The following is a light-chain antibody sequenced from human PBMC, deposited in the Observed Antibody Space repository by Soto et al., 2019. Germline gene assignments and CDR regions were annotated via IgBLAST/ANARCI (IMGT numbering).Light chain of an antibody. J-gene: IGLJ1*01. V-gene: IGLV2-14*01. CDR1: SSDVGGYDY. CDR2: EVS. CDR3: SSYSISTAYL. Sequence: QSALAQPASVSGSPGQSSTIACTATSSDVGGYDYVSCYQLHPGNAPSLMVFEVSNRSSGVSYRFSGSKSGNPASLTMSGLQAEDEADYFCSSYSISTAYLFGTGTKFTV.